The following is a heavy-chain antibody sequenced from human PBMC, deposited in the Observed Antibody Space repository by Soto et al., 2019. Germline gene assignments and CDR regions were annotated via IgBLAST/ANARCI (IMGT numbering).Heavy chain of an antibody. CDR1: GFTFGDYA. D-gene: IGHD6-19*01. V-gene: IGHV3-49*03. CDR3: TRDPRDSGWYLGRGEFDY. CDR2: IRSKAYGGTT. Sequence: PGGSLRLSCTASGFTFGDYAMSWFRQAPGKGLEWVGFIRSKAYGGTTEYAASVKGRFTISRDDSKSIAYLQMNSLKTEDTAVYYCTRDPRDSGWYLGRGEFDYWGQGTLVTVSS. J-gene: IGHJ4*02.